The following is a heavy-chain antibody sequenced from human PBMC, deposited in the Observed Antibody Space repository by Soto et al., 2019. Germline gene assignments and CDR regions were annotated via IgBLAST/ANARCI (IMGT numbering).Heavy chain of an antibody. CDR2: ISYDGSNK. J-gene: IGHJ4*02. D-gene: IGHD5-18*01. CDR3: ARDLGQLFPRYFDY. Sequence: GGSLRLSCAASGFTFSSYAMHWVRQAPGKGLEWVAVISYDGSNKYYADSVKGRFTISRDNSKKTLYLQMNSLRAEDTAAYYCARDLGQLFPRYFDYWGQGTLVTVSS. V-gene: IGHV3-30-3*01. CDR1: GFTFSSYA.